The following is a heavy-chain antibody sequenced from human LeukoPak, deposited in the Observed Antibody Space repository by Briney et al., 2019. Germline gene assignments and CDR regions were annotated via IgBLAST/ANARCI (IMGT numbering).Heavy chain of an antibody. CDR3: ARETSEGGTYSHQKIWFDP. D-gene: IGHD1-26*01. Sequence: ASVKVSCKASGYTFTSYYMHWVRQAPGQGLEWMGIINPSGGSTNYAQKFQGRVTMTRDTSTSTVYMELSSLRSEDTAMYYCARETSEGGTYSHQKIWFDPWGQGTLVTVSS. CDR2: INPSGGST. J-gene: IGHJ5*02. CDR1: GYTFTSYY. V-gene: IGHV1-46*01.